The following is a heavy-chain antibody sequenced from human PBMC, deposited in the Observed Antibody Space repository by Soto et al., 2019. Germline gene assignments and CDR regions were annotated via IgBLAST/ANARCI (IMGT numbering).Heavy chain of an antibody. V-gene: IGHV4-31*03. CDR2: IYYIGST. CDR1: GGSISSGGYY. J-gene: IGHJ5*02. Sequence: SETLSLTCTVSGGSISSGGYYWNWIRQHPGKGLEWIGYIYYIGSTYYKPSLKSRVTISLDTSKNQFSLKLISVTAADTAVYYCARSVFPWGQGTLVTVSS. CDR3: ARSVFP.